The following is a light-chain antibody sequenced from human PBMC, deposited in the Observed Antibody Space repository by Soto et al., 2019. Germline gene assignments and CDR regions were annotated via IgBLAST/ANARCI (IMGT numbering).Light chain of an antibody. CDR3: QQYNNWPRT. CDR1: QSVDFH. J-gene: IGKJ1*01. Sequence: EVLLTQSPATLSLSPGERATLSCRASQSVDFHLAWYQQKPGQAPRLLIYGASTRATGIPARFSGSGSGTEFTLTINSLQSEDFAVYYCQQYNNWPRTFGKGTKVDI. V-gene: IGKV3-15*01. CDR2: GAS.